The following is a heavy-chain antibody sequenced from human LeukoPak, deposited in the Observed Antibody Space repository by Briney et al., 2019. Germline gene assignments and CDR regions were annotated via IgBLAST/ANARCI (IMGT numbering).Heavy chain of an antibody. CDR1: GGSIRSNGYF. CDR3: ARDSFPVGRHFDY. D-gene: IGHD1-26*01. V-gene: IGHV4-39*02. Sequence: PSETLSLTCTVSGGSIRSNGYFWSWLRQPPGKGLEWFATVSYSGTTYYNPSLKSRVTMSVDTSTNHFSLKLSSVTAADTAVYYCARDSFPVGRHFDYWGQGTLVTVSS. J-gene: IGHJ4*02. CDR2: VSYSGTT.